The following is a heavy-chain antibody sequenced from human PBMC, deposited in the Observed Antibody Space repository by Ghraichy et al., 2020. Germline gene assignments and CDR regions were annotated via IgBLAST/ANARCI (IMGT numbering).Heavy chain of an antibody. CDR2: IIPIFGTA. V-gene: IGHV1-69*13. D-gene: IGHD3-22*01. Sequence: SVKVSCKASGGTFSSYAISWVRQAPGQGLEWMGGIIPIFGTANYAQKFQGRVTITADESTSTAYMELSSLRSEDTAVYYCARANYYDSSGYYVETIPDAFDIWGQGTMVTVSS. CDR3: ARANYYDSSGYYVETIPDAFDI. J-gene: IGHJ3*02. CDR1: GGTFSSYA.